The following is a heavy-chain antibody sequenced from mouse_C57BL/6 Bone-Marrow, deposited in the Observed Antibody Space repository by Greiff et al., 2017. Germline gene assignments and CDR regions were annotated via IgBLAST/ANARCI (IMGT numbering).Heavy chain of an antibody. D-gene: IGHD2-13*01. CDR3: AIAVTEAY. Sequence: VQLQQSGAELVKPGASVKVSCKASGYTFTSYWMHWVKQRPGQGLEWIGRIHPSDSDTNYNQKFKGKATLTVDKSYSTTYMQLSSLTSEDSAVYYCAIAVTEAYWGQGTLVTVSA. CDR1: GYTFTSYW. J-gene: IGHJ3*01. V-gene: IGHV1-74*01. CDR2: IHPSDSDT.